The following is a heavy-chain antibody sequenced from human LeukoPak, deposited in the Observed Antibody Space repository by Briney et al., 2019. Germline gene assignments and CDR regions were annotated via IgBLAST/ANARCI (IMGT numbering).Heavy chain of an antibody. CDR3: ARESTITYYYGSGTNWSDP. V-gene: IGHV3-48*04. D-gene: IGHD3-10*01. CDR2: ISSSGGTI. CDR1: EFSFSNYS. Sequence: GGSLRLSCAASEFSFSNYSMSWVRQAPGKGLEWVSYISSSGGTIYYADSVKGRFTISRDNAKNSLYLQMNSLRAEDTAVYYCARESTITYYYGSGTNWSDPWGQGTLVTVSS. J-gene: IGHJ5*02.